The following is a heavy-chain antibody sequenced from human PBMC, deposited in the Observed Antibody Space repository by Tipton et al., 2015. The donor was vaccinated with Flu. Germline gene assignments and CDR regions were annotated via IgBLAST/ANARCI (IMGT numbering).Heavy chain of an antibody. CDR3: ATLLFRSAFDI. V-gene: IGHV4-39*07. CDR2: IYYSGST. J-gene: IGHJ3*02. Sequence: TLSLTCTVSGGSISSSSYYWGWIRQPPGKGLEWIVSIYYSGSTYYNPSLKSRVTISVDTSKNQFSLKLSSVTAADTAGYYCATLLFRSAFDIWGQGTMVTVSS. D-gene: IGHD2-21*02. CDR1: GGSISSSSYY.